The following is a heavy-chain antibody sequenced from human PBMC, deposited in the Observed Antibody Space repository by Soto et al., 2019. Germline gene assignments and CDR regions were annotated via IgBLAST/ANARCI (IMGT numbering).Heavy chain of an antibody. J-gene: IGHJ4*02. CDR2: ISAYNGNT. CDR3: ARFYSPAQDDSSGYYYVLTDY. CDR1: GYTFTSYG. Sequence: QVQLVQSGAEVKKPGASVKVSCKASGYTFTSYGISWVRQAPGQGLEWMGWISAYNGNTNYAQKLQGRVTMTTDTATSTAYMELRSLRSDDTAVYYCARFYSPAQDDSSGYYYVLTDYWGQGTLVTVSS. D-gene: IGHD3-22*01. V-gene: IGHV1-18*04.